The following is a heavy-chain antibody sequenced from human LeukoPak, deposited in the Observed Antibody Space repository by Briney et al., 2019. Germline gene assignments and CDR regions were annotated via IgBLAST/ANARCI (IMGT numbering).Heavy chain of an antibody. D-gene: IGHD6-19*01. CDR1: GGSFSGYY. CDR3: ARRGAVAYRGLKAARNWFDP. J-gene: IGHJ5*02. CDR2: INHSGST. Sequence: SETLSLTCAVYGGSFSGYYWSWIRQPPGKGLEWIGEINHSGSTNYNPSLKSRVTISVDTSKNQFSLKLSSVTAADTAVYYCARRGAVAYRGLKAARNWFDPWGQGTLVTVSS. V-gene: IGHV4-34*01.